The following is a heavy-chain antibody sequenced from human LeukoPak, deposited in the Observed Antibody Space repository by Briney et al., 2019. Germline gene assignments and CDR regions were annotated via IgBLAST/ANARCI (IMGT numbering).Heavy chain of an antibody. J-gene: IGHJ4*02. D-gene: IGHD3-22*01. CDR1: GGSISSNNW. CDR3: ATYLPDSSAYRFDY. CDR2: IFHSGSL. Sequence: KPSETLSLTCAVSGGSISSNNWWSWVRQPPGKGLEWIGEIFHSGSLNYNPSLKSRVTMSVDKSKNQFSLRLTSVTAADTAVYYCATYLPDSSAYRFDYWGQGTLVTVSS. V-gene: IGHV4-4*02.